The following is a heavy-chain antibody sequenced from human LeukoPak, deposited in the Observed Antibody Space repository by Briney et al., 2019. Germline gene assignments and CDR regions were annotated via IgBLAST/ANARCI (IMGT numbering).Heavy chain of an antibody. CDR1: GDSISSSSSY. J-gene: IGHJ4*02. CDR3: ARGLWFGELFDY. CDR2: IYYSGST. D-gene: IGHD3-10*01. Sequence: PSETLSLTCIVSGDSISSSSSYWGWIRQPPGKGLEWIGSIYYSGSTYYNPSLKSRVTISVDTSKNQFSLKLSSVTAADTAVYYCARGLWFGELFDYWGQGTLVTVSS. V-gene: IGHV4-39*07.